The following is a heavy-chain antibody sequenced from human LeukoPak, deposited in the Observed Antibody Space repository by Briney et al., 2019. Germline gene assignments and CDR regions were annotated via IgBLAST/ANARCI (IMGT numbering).Heavy chain of an antibody. Sequence: PGGSLRLSCAASGFTFSNSAMNWVRQAPGKGLEWVSAISAASDATFYADSVKVRFTVSRDNSQNTVYLQMNSLRAEDTAIYFCAKGAADYRGKLDHWGQGVRVTVSS. CDR1: GFTFSNSA. CDR3: AKGAADYRGKLDH. J-gene: IGHJ4*02. CDR2: ISAASDAT. V-gene: IGHV3-23*01. D-gene: IGHD4-23*01.